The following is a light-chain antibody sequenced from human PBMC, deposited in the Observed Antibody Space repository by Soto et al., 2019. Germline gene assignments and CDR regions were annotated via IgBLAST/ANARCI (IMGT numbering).Light chain of an antibody. CDR1: SSDVGGYNY. CDR2: DVS. J-gene: IGLJ1*01. CDR3: CSYAGSYTYL. V-gene: IGLV2-11*01. Sequence: QSALTQPRSVSGSPGQSVTISCTGTSSDVGGYNYVSWYQQHPGRAPKVMIYDVSKRPSGVPDRFSGSKSGNTASLTISGLQAEDEADYYCCSYAGSYTYLFGTGTKFTVL.